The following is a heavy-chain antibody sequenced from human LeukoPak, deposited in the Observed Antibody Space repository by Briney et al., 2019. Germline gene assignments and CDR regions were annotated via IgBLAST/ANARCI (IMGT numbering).Heavy chain of an antibody. D-gene: IGHD2-8*01. V-gene: IGHV3-30-3*01. CDR3: ARDLGYCTTTGCSDIGGWFDP. CDR2: VSTDGTKN. CDR1: GFTFNTYA. Sequence: GESLRLSCATSGFTFNTYAIHWVRQAPGKGLEWVAVVSTDGTKNYYADSVKGRFTISRDNSKKTQYLQMNSLRAEDTAVYHCARDLGYCTTTGCSDIGGWFDPWGQGTLVTVSS. J-gene: IGHJ5*02.